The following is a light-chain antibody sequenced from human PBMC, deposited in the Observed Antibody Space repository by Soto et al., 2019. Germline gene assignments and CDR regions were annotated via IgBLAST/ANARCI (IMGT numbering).Light chain of an antibody. V-gene: IGKV3D-15*01. CDR2: DAS. J-gene: IGKJ5*01. CDR1: QTVRNN. Sequence: EFVLTQSPFTLSLSPWEIPTLSCRASQTVRNNYLAWYQQKPGQAPRLLIYDASSRATGIPARFSGSGSGTELTLTISSLQSHDFAVYHCQQYNNWPPTFGHGTRLEIK. CDR3: QQYNNWPPT.